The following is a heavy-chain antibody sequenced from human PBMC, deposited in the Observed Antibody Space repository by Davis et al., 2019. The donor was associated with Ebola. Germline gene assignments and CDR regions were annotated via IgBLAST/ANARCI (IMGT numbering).Heavy chain of an antibody. CDR1: GFTFSNYW. Sequence: GESLKISCAASGFTFSNYWMHWVRQAPGKGLEYVSAISSNGGSTYYADSVKGRFTISRDNSKNTLYLQMSSLRAEDTAVYYCVPLSGSYSDYWGQGTLVTVSS. D-gene: IGHD1-26*01. J-gene: IGHJ4*02. CDR2: ISSNGGST. V-gene: IGHV3-64D*08. CDR3: VPLSGSYSDY.